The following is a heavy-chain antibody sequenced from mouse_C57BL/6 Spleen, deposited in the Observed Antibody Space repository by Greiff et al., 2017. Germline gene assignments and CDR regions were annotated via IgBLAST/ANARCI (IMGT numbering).Heavy chain of an antibody. Sequence: EVKVVESGGDLAKPGGSLKLSCAASGFTFSSYGMSWVRQTPDKRLEWVATISSGGSYTYYPDSVKGRFTISRDNAKNTLYLQMSSLKSEDTAMYYCARHGTMKYFDYWGQGTTLTVSS. CDR3: ARHGTMKYFDY. V-gene: IGHV5-6*01. D-gene: IGHD2-4*01. CDR1: GFTFSSYG. CDR2: ISSGGSYT. J-gene: IGHJ2*01.